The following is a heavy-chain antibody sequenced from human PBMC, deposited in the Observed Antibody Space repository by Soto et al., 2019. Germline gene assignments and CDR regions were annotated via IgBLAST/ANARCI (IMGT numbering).Heavy chain of an antibody. Sequence: ASVKVSSKASGYTFTSYYMHWVRQAPGQGLEWMGIINPSGGSTSYAQKSQGRVTMTRDTSTSTVYMELSSLRSEDTAVYYCASGVDIVTTILTPAFDIWGQGTMVTVSS. CDR1: GYTFTSYY. D-gene: IGHD5-12*01. J-gene: IGHJ3*02. CDR2: INPSGGST. CDR3: ASGVDIVTTILTPAFDI. V-gene: IGHV1-46*03.